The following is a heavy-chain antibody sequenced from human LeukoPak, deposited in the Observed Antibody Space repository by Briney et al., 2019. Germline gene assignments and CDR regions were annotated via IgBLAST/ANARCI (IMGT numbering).Heavy chain of an antibody. D-gene: IGHD3-22*01. V-gene: IGHV3-30-3*01. CDR3: ARHRGPSLHSSGYFDY. CDR1: GFPFSGYA. Sequence: GGSLRLSCEASGFPFSGYAIHWVRQDPGKGLEWVAVISHDGTNKYYADSVKGRFTISRDNSKNTLYLQMNSLRTEDTAVYYCARHRGPSLHSSGYFDYWGQGTLVTVSS. J-gene: IGHJ4*02. CDR2: ISHDGTNK.